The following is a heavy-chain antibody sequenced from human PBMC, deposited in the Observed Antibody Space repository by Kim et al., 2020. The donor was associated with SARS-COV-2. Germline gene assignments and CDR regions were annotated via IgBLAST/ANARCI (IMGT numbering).Heavy chain of an antibody. CDR2: TSYDETNK. CDR3: VKEGVRGGGRSWYYFDY. Sequence: GGSLRLSCVASGFAFNTFGMHWVRQAPGKGLEWVAVTSYDETNKYYGDSVKGRFTISRDNSKNTLYLQMSGLRAEDTAIYYCVKEGVRGGGRSWYYFDYWGQAILVTV. D-gene: IGHD6-13*01. J-gene: IGHJ4*02. V-gene: IGHV3-30*18. CDR1: GFAFNTFG.